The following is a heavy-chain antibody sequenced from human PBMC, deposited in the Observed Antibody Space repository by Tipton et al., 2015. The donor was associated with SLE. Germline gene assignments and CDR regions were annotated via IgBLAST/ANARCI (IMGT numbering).Heavy chain of an antibody. CDR1: GGTFSSYA. CDR3: ATDKDGSAYHLDAFDI. Sequence: QSGAEVKKPGSSVKVSCKASGGTFSSYAISWVRQAPGQGLEWMGRIIPIFGTANYAQKFQGRVTMTEDTSTDTAYMELSSLRSEDTAVYHCATDKDGSAYHLDAFDIWGQGTMVTVSS. V-gene: IGHV1-69*06. D-gene: IGHD3-22*01. CDR2: IIPIFGTA. J-gene: IGHJ3*02.